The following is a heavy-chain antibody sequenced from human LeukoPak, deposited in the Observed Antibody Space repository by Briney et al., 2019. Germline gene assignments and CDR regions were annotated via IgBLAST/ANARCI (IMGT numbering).Heavy chain of an antibody. V-gene: IGHV1-69*13. CDR2: IIPIFGTA. CDR3: ARVVRGSGWTPFDY. D-gene: IGHD6-19*01. Sequence: SVKVSCKASGGSFSSYAICWVRQAPGQGLEWMGGIIPIFGTADYAQKFQGRVTITADESTSTAYMELSSLRSEDTAVYYCARVVRGSGWTPFDYWGQGTLVTVSS. CDR1: GGSFSSYA. J-gene: IGHJ4*02.